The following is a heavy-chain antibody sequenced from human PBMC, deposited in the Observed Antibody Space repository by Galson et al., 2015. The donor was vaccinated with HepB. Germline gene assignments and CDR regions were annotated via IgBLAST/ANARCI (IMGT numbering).Heavy chain of an antibody. J-gene: IGHJ4*02. CDR1: GFTFSSYA. V-gene: IGHV3-30*04. Sequence: SLRLSCAASGFTFSSYAMHWVRQAPGKGLEWVAVISYDGSNKYYADSVKGRFTISRDNSKNTLYLQMNSLRAEDTAVYYCARDVGYSGYVVSRSGVDYWGQGTLVTVSS. CDR3: ARDVGYSGYVVSRSGVDY. CDR2: ISYDGSNK. D-gene: IGHD5-12*01.